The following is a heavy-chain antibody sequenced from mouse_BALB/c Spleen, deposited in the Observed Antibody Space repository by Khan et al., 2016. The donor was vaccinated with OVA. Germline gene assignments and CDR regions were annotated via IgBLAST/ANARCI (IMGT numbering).Heavy chain of an antibody. CDR1: GYTFRNNG. Sequence: QIQLVQSGPELKKPGETVKISCKASGYTFRNNGMNWVKQTPGKGLKWMGWINTYTGEPTYADDFKGRFAFSLETSANTAYLQINNLKNEDTATYVCARVGYNGTMDSWGKGTSVTVSS. V-gene: IGHV9-3-1*01. CDR3: ARVGYNGTMDS. D-gene: IGHD2-14*01. J-gene: IGHJ4*01. CDR2: INTYTGEP.